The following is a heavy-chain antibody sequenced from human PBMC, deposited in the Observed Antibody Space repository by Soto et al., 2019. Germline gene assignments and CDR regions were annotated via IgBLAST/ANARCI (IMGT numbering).Heavy chain of an antibody. D-gene: IGHD3-22*01. J-gene: IGHJ4*02. CDR2: ISGSGGST. Sequence: GGSLRLSCAASGFTFSSYAMSWVRQAPGKGLEWVSAISGSGGSTYYADSVKGRFTISRDNSKNTLYLQMNSLRAEDTAVYYCAKDNPRDYYDSSGLFDYWGQGTLVTVSS. CDR3: AKDNPRDYYDSSGLFDY. V-gene: IGHV3-23*01. CDR1: GFTFSSYA.